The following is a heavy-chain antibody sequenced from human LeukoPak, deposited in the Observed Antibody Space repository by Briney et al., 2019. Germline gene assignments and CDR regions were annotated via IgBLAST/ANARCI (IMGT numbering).Heavy chain of an antibody. CDR2: ISSSSSYI. J-gene: IGHJ4*02. Sequence: PGGSLRLSCAASGFTFSSYSMNWVRQAPGKGLEWVSSISSSSSYIYYADSVKGRFTISRDNAKNSLYLQRNSLRAEDTAVYYCARGGNYDSSGYDGYWGQGTLVTVSS. CDR3: ARGGNYDSSGYDGY. V-gene: IGHV3-21*01. CDR1: GFTFSSYS. D-gene: IGHD3-22*01.